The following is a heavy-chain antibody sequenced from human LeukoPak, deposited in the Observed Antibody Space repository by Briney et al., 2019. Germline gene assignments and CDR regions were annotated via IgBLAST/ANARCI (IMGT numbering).Heavy chain of an antibody. Sequence: SETLSLTCTVSGDSISNLNYYWSWIRQPAGKGLEWIGRIYASGSTNYNPSLKSRVTISVDTSKNQFSLKLSSVTAADTAVYYCAPAQMVRGVRGGNWFDPWGQGTLVTVSS. CDR2: IYASGST. J-gene: IGHJ5*02. CDR3: APAQMVRGVRGGNWFDP. D-gene: IGHD3-10*01. CDR1: GDSISNLNYY. V-gene: IGHV4-61*02.